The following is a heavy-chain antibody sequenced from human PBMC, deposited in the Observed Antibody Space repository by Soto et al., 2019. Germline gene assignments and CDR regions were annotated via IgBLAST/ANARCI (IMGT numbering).Heavy chain of an antibody. D-gene: IGHD2-2*01. J-gene: IGHJ4*02. CDR2: IYTSGST. Sequence: QVQLQESGPGLLKPSETLSLTCTVSGGSISSYYWSWIRQPAGKGLEWIGRIYTSGSTNYNPSLKSRVTMSVDASKKQFSLTLSSVTAADTAVYYCARACSSNSCYDVFDYWGQGTLVTVSS. CDR3: ARACSSNSCYDVFDY. V-gene: IGHV4-4*07. CDR1: GGSISSYY.